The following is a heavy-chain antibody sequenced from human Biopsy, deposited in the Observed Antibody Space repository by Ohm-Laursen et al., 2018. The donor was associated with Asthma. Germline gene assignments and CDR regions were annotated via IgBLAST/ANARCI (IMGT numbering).Heavy chain of an antibody. Sequence: ASVKVSCKISGYSLTDLSMHWVRQAPGQGLEWMGGHDHEEGGTANARRFQGRVTMTEDYSTDTAYMELSSLSSDDTAVYYCASNFHKDYVRYNFQFWGQGTLVTVSS. CDR1: GYSLTDLS. CDR2: HDHEEGGT. CDR3: ASNFHKDYVRYNFQF. D-gene: IGHD4-17*01. V-gene: IGHV1-24*01. J-gene: IGHJ4*02.